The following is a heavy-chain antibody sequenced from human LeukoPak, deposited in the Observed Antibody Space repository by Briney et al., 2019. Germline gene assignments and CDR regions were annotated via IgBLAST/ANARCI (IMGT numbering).Heavy chain of an antibody. CDR2: IRYDGSNK. Sequence: GGSLRLSCAASGFTFSSYGMHWVRQAPGKGLEWVAFIRYDGSNKYYADSVKGRFTISRDNAQNSLYLQMNSLRAEDTAVYYCARETGDSSSWSDGFDIWGQGTMVTVSS. D-gene: IGHD6-13*01. V-gene: IGHV3-30*02. CDR3: ARETGDSSSWSDGFDI. J-gene: IGHJ3*02. CDR1: GFTFSSYG.